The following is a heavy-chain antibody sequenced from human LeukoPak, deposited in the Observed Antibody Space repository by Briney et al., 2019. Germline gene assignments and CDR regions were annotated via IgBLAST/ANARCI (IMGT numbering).Heavy chain of an antibody. CDR3: VRHAPVEPPARAFDF. Sequence: ASETLSLTCTVSGGSISSSSYYWGWIRQPPGKGVEWIGRIYYSGSTYYNPSLKSRVTISVDTSKNQFSLRLSSVTAADTAVYYCVRHAPVEPPARAFDFWGHGNLVIV. CDR1: GGSISSSSYY. CDR2: IYYSGST. J-gene: IGHJ4*01. D-gene: IGHD2-2*01. V-gene: IGHV4-39*01.